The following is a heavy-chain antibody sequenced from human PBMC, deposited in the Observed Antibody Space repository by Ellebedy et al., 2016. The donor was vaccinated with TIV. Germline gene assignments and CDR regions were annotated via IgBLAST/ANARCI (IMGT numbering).Heavy chain of an antibody. Sequence: PGGSLRLSCAASGFTFSSYEMNWVRQAPGKGLEWVSYISSSGSTIYYADSVKGRFTISRDNAKNSLYLQMNSLRAEDTAVYYCARVESSGQNWFDPWGQGTLVTVSS. CDR2: ISSSGSTI. J-gene: IGHJ5*02. V-gene: IGHV3-48*03. CDR1: GFTFSSYE. D-gene: IGHD6-19*01. CDR3: ARVESSGQNWFDP.